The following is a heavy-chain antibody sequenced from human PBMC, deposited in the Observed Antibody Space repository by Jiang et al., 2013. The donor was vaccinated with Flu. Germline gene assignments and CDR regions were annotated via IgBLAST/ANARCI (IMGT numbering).Heavy chain of an antibody. V-gene: IGHV4-39*01. D-gene: IGHD3-22*01. CDR3: ARTTYYYDSSGYYLYYFDY. CDR2: IYYSGST. J-gene: IGHJ4*02. Sequence: LLKPSETLSLTCTVSGGSISSSSYYWGWIRQPPGKGLEWIGSIYYSGSTYYNPSLKSRVTISVDTSKNQFSLKLSSVTAADTAVYYCARTTYYYDSSGYYLYYFDYWGPGEPWSPSPQ. CDR1: GGSISSSSYY.